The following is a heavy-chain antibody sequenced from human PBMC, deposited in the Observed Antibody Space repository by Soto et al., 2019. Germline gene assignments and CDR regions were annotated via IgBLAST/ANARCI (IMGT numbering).Heavy chain of an antibody. V-gene: IGHV3-7*01. D-gene: IGHD3-10*01. J-gene: IGHJ5*02. Sequence: EVQLVESGGGWVQPGGSLRLSCAASGFTFGSCWMRWVRQAPGKGLECVATIKYDGSEKKYVDSVKGRFTTCRDNSKNSLYLQMDSLRAEDTAVYYCARNWGYGSGNSVNHYLDPWGHGTQVTVSP. CDR3: ARNWGYGSGNSVNHYLDP. CDR1: GFTFGSCW. CDR2: IKYDGSEK.